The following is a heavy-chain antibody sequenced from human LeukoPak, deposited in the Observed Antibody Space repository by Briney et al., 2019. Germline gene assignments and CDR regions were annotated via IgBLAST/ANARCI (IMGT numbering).Heavy chain of an antibody. Sequence: GGSLRLSCAASGFTFSSYAMHWVRQAPGKGLEWVAVISYDGSNKYYADSVKGRFTISRDNSKNTLYLQMNSLRAEDTAVYYCARDGGNRAKYYYGMDVWGQGTTVTVSS. CDR2: ISYDGSNK. CDR1: GFTFSSYA. CDR3: ARDGGNRAKYYYGMDV. V-gene: IGHV3-30*04. J-gene: IGHJ6*02. D-gene: IGHD6-25*01.